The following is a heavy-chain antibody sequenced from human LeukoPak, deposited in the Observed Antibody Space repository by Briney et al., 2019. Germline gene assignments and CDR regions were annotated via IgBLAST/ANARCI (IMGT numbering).Heavy chain of an antibody. D-gene: IGHD2-2*01. Sequence: GGSLRLSCAASGFTFSSYSMNWVRQAPGKGLEWVSYISSSSSTIYYADSVKGRFTISRDNAKNSLYLQMNSLRAEDTAVYYCARDPEDIVVVPAARDWGQGTLVTVSS. CDR1: GFTFSSYS. J-gene: IGHJ4*02. CDR3: ARDPEDIVVVPAARD. CDR2: ISSSSSTI. V-gene: IGHV3-48*01.